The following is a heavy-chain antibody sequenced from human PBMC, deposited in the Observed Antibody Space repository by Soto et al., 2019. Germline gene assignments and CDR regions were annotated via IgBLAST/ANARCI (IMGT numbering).Heavy chain of an antibody. V-gene: IGHV5-51*01. J-gene: IGHJ4*02. CDR3: ARTDGYVIEY. CDR1: GYSFVSYW. CDR2: IYPGDSDT. D-gene: IGHD5-12*01. Sequence: EVQLVQSGAEVKKPGESLKISCQGSGYSFVSYWIAWVRQMPGKGLEWMGSIYPGDSDTTYSPSFQGQVTMSVEKSITTVYLQWSSLKASDNAMYYCARTDGYVIEYWGQGTLVTVSS.